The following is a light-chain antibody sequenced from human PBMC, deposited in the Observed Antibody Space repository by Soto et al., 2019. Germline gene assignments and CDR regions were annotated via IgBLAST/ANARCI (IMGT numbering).Light chain of an antibody. CDR2: YAS. V-gene: IGKV3-20*01. Sequence: EIVLTQSPGTLSLSPGERATLSCRASQRVISSSLAWYQQKPGQSPRLLISYASTRSTGIPDRFSGSGSGTDFSLTISKLEPEDFAVYYCQQYGSSPLTFGGGNKGDIK. CDR3: QQYGSSPLT. CDR1: QRVISSS. J-gene: IGKJ4*01.